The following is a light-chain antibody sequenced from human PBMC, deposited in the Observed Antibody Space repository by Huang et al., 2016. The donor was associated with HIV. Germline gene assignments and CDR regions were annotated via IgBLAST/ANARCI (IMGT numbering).Light chain of an antibody. CDR1: HDIRNF. J-gene: IGKJ4*01. CDR3: QQYESVPLT. CDR2: EAS. Sequence: DIQLTQSPVSLSVSVGDRVTISCQSSHDIRNFLNWYQQKPGQAPKLLIYEASYLQTGVPSRFSASGSGTDFTLTISSLHPEDLATYFCQQYESVPLTFGGGTKVQIK. V-gene: IGKV1-33*01.